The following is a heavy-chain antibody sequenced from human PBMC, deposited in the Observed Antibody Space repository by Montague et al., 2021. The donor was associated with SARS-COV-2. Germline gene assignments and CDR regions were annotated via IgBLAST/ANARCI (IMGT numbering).Heavy chain of an antibody. Sequence: TLSLTCNVSGGSMISGGYYWSWRRQPPGKGLEWIGYVYSGGTTYYNQSIKSRVTISEDMSKNQFSQSLTCVTAADTAVYYCVRDAGLRFSGGAIDDWGQGTTVTVAS. CDR1: GGSMISGGYY. D-gene: IGHD3-3*01. CDR3: VRDAGLRFSGGAIDD. CDR2: VYSGGTT. V-gene: IGHV4-31*03. J-gene: IGHJ6*02.